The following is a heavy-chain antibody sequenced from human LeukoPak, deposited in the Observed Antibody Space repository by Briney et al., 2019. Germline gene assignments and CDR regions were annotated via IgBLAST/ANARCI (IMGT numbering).Heavy chain of an antibody. V-gene: IGHV4-30-4*01. J-gene: IGHJ4*02. D-gene: IGHD3-22*01. CDR1: GFTVSNNY. CDR2: IYYSGST. Sequence: LRLSCAASGFTVSNNYMSWIRQPPGKGLEWIGYIYYSGSTYYNPSLKSRVTISVDTSKNQFSLKLSSVTAADTAVYYCASFENYYDSSGYYLDYWGQGTLVTVSS. CDR3: ASFENYYDSSGYYLDY.